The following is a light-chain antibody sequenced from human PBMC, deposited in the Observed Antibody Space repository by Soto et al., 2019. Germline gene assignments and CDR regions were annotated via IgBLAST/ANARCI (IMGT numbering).Light chain of an antibody. CDR1: QNINNY. V-gene: IGKV1-33*01. Sequence: DIRMTQSPSSSSASVGDRVTITCQASQNINNYLNWYQQKPGRAPKLLIYDASNLEAGGPSRFRGSGSGTDFTCTISRLQPEDIATYYCQQYENLPTFGQGTKVDI. CDR3: QQYENLPT. CDR2: DAS. J-gene: IGKJ1*01.